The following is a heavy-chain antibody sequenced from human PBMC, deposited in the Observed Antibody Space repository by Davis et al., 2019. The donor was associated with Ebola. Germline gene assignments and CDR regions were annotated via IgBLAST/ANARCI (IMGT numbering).Heavy chain of an antibody. CDR2: IHYSGST. V-gene: IGHV4-39*07. Sequence: SETLSLTCTVSGGSSSSYYWGWIRQPPGKGLEWIGSIHYSGSTYYNPSLKSRVTISVDTSKNQFSLKLTSVTAADTAVYYCARVRYCGGDCSRQYYYGMDVWGKGTTVTVSS. D-gene: IGHD2-21*02. J-gene: IGHJ6*04. CDR3: ARVRYCGGDCSRQYYYGMDV. CDR1: GGSSSSYY.